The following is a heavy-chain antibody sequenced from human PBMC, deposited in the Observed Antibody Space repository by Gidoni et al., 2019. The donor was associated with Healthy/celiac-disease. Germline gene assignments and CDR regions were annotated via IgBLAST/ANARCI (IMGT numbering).Heavy chain of an antibody. CDR3: AREEDCSGGSCYSVDY. Sequence: EVKLVESGGGLVKPGGSLRLSCAASGFTFSSYSMNWVRQAPGKGLEWVSSISSSSSYIYYADSVKGRFTISRDNAKNSLYLQMNSLRAEDTAVYYCAREEDCSGGSCYSVDYWGQGTLVTVSS. J-gene: IGHJ4*02. V-gene: IGHV3-21*01. CDR2: ISSSSSYI. CDR1: GFTFSSYS. D-gene: IGHD2-15*01.